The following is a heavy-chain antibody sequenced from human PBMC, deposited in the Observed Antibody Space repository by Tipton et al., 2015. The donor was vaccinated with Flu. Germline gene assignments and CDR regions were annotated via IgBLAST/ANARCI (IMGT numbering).Heavy chain of an antibody. J-gene: IGHJ6*02. CDR2: IYYTGST. CDR1: GDSIGSPYF. V-gene: IGHV4-59*01. D-gene: IGHD1-26*01. Sequence: TLSLTCSVSGDSIGSPYFWGWIRQPPGKGLEWIGYIYYTGSTDYNPSLKSRVTISVDTSKNQFSLKLSSVTAADTAVYYCARDNLLQSGGTRPYYYYGMDVWGQGTTVTVSS. CDR3: ARDNLLQSGGTRPYYYYGMDV.